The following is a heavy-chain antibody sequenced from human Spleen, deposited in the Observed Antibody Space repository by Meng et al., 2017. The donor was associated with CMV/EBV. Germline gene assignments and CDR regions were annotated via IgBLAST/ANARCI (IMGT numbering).Heavy chain of an antibody. CDR3: AAAGLGLLDY. Sequence: GGSLRLSCTASGFTFDDYAMHWVRQVPGKGLEWVSAISWNSGTINYADSVKGRFTISRDNAKNSLYLQMNSLRIEDTAFYYCAAAGLGLLDYWGQGALVTVSS. V-gene: IGHV3-9*01. D-gene: IGHD6-13*01. CDR1: GFTFDDYA. CDR2: ISWNSGTI. J-gene: IGHJ4*02.